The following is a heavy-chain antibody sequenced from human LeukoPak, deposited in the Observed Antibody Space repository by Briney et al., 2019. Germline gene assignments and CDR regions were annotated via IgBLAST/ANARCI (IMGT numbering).Heavy chain of an antibody. J-gene: IGHJ4*02. CDR2: ISGSGGST. D-gene: IGHD6-6*01. V-gene: IGHV3-23*01. CDR3: ARERRSGIFVAARSYFDY. CDR1: GFTFSSYA. Sequence: PGGSLRLSCAASGFTFSSYAMSWVRQAPGKGLEWVSAISGSGGSTYYADSVKGRFTISRDNSKNTLYLQMNSLRAEDTAVYYCARERRSGIFVAARSYFDYWGQGTLVTVSS.